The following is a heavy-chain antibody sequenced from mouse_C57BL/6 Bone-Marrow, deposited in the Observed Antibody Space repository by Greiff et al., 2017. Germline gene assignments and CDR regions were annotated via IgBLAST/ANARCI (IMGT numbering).Heavy chain of an antibody. Sequence: EVQLQQSGPELVKPGASVKISCKASGYSFTGYYMNWVKQSPDKSLERIGEINPSSGGTTYNQKFKAKATLTVDKSSSSAYMQLKSLTSEDSAVYYCARKGMQDNYYSYYARSYWGQGAEVTVTS. CDR3: ARKGMQDNYYSYYARSY. D-gene: IGHD1-3*01. CDR1: GYSFTGYY. CDR2: INPSSGGT. J-gene: IGHJ4*01. V-gene: IGHV1-42*01.